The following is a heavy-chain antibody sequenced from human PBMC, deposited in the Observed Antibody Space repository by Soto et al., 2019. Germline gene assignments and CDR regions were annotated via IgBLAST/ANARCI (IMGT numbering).Heavy chain of an antibody. Sequence: GGSLRLSCAASGFIFDDYAMHWVRQVPGKGLEWVSGITWNSGKVVYADSVKGRFTMSRDNAKKSLYLQMNSLRSDDTAVYYCVKDFPCSRDTCFPSYSVYGMDVWGQGATDTVSS. V-gene: IGHV3-9*01. CDR1: GFIFDDYA. J-gene: IGHJ6*02. CDR2: ITWNSGKV. CDR3: VKDFPCSRDTCFPSYSVYGMDV. D-gene: IGHD2-15*01.